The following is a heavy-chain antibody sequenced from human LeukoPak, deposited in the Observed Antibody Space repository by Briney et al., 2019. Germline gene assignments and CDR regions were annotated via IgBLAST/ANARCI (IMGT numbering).Heavy chain of an antibody. CDR3: AKDFAPGFEKLFYRETAFDY. Sequence: GGSLRLSCAASGFTFSSYWMHWVRQAPGKGLVWVSRINSDGSSTSYADSVKGRFTISRDNAKNSLYLQMNSLQPEDTALCYCAKDFAPGFEKLFYRETAFDYWGQGTLVTVSS. J-gene: IGHJ4*02. CDR2: INSDGSST. V-gene: IGHV3-74*01. CDR1: GFTFSSYW. D-gene: IGHD3-9*01.